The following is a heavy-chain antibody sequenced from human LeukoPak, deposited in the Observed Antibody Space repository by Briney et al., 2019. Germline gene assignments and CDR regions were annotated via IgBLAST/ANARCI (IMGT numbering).Heavy chain of an antibody. CDR1: GFTFSSYA. CDR2: INGSGGNT. CDR3: AKENTKTPIRPGEATVTKGYFDY. J-gene: IGHJ4*02. V-gene: IGHV3-23*01. Sequence: PGGSLRLSCAASGFTFSSYAMSWVRQAPGKGLEWVSVINGSGGNTYYADSVKGRFTISRDNSKNTLYLQMNSLRAEDTAVYYCAKENTKTPIRPGEATVTKGYFDYWGQGTLVTVSS. D-gene: IGHD4-17*01.